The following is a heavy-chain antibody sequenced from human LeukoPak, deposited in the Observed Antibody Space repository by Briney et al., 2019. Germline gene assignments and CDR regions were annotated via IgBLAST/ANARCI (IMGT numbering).Heavy chain of an antibody. J-gene: IGHJ4*02. V-gene: IGHV3-21*01. Sequence: GRSLRLSCAASGFTFSGYSMNWVRQAPGKGLEWVSSISSSSSYIYYADSVKGRFTISRDNAKNSLYLQMNSLRAEDTAVYYCARDLTTFGGVIVPPSYYFDYWGQGTLVTVSS. CDR1: GFTFSGYS. D-gene: IGHD3-16*02. CDR2: ISSSSSYI. CDR3: ARDLTTFGGVIVPPSYYFDY.